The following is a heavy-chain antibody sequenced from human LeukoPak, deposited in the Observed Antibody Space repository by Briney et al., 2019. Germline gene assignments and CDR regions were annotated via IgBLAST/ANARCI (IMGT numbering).Heavy chain of an antibody. Sequence: SETLSLTCTVSGGSISSYYWSWIRQPPGKGLEWIGYVYDSEGTIYNPALKSRVTISIDTSKNQFSLKLSSVTAADTAVYYCAAESGRWLVRYWGQGTLVTVSS. CDR2: VYDSEGT. CDR1: GGSISSYY. D-gene: IGHD6-19*01. V-gene: IGHV4-59*01. J-gene: IGHJ4*02. CDR3: AAESGRWLVRY.